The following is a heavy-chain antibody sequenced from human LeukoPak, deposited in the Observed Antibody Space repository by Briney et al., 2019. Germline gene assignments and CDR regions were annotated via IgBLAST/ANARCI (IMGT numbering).Heavy chain of an antibody. J-gene: IGHJ4*02. CDR1: GFTFSSYS. Sequence: GGSLRLSCAASGFTFSSYSMNWVRQAPGKGLEYVSAISSNGGSTYYANSVKGRFTISRDNAKSTLYLQMNSLRAEDTAVYYCARGGSLGYWGQGTLVTVSS. CDR3: ARGGSLGY. CDR2: ISSNGGST. D-gene: IGHD6-19*01. V-gene: IGHV3-64*01.